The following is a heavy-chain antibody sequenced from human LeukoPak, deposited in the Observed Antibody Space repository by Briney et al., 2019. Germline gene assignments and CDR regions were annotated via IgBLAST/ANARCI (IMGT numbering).Heavy chain of an antibody. J-gene: IGHJ2*01. CDR2: ISNNGGYT. D-gene: IGHD1-26*01. CDR1: GFTFSSSA. CDR3: AKDRTVGASYWYFDL. Sequence: GGSLRLSCAASGFTFSSSAMSWVRQAPGKGLEWVSAISNNGGYTYYADSVQGRFTISRDNSKSTLCLQMNSLRAEDTAVYYCAKDRTVGASYWYFDLWGRGTLVTVSS. V-gene: IGHV3-23*01.